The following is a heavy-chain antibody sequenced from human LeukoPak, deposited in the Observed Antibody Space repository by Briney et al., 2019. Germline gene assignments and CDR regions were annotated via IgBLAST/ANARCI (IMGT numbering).Heavy chain of an antibody. D-gene: IGHD6-6*01. CDR1: GYTFTSYD. Sequence: APVKVSCKASGYTFTSYDINWVRQATGQGPEWMGWMNPNSGNTGYARKFQGRVTMTRNTSISTAYMELSSLRSEDTAVYYCARGSSWYFDYWGQGTLVTVSS. V-gene: IGHV1-8*01. J-gene: IGHJ4*02. CDR3: ARGSSWYFDY. CDR2: MNPNSGNT.